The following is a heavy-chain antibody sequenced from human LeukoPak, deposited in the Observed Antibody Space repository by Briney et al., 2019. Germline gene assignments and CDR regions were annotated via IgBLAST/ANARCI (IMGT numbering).Heavy chain of an antibody. CDR1: GCTFSSYA. D-gene: IGHD3-22*01. Sequence: SVKVSCKASGCTFSSYAISWVRQAPGQGLEWMGGIIPIFGTAKYAQKFQGRVTITADESTSTAYMELSSLRSEDTAVYYCARTYYYDSSGYYPKYFQHWGQGTLVTVSS. V-gene: IGHV1-69*13. CDR3: ARTYYYDSSGYYPKYFQH. J-gene: IGHJ1*01. CDR2: IIPIFGTA.